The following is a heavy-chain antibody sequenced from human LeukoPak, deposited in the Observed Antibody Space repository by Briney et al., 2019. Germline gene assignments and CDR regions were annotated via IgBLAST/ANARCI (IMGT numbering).Heavy chain of an antibody. V-gene: IGHV4-4*02. CDR3: AREPVAGHFDY. Sequence: SETLSLTCAVSGGSITGSNWWTWVRQPPGKGLEWIGEIYHSGSTNYNPSLKSRVTISVDKSNNQFSLKLNSMTAADTAVYYCAREPVAGHFDYWGQGSLVTVSS. CDR1: GGSITGSNW. D-gene: IGHD6-19*01. CDR2: IYHSGST. J-gene: IGHJ4*02.